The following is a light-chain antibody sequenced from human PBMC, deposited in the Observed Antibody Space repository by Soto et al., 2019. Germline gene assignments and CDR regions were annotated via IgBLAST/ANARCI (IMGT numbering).Light chain of an antibody. CDR3: QQRNIWPPVT. CDR2: AVS. V-gene: IGKV3-15*01. J-gene: IGKJ5*01. Sequence: VMTQSPVTLSASPGEKATLSCRASQTVGDDLAWYQQKPGQPPRLLIYAVSTRATDVPARFSGDGFGTEFTLTISNLQSEDFAVYYCQQRNIWPPVTFGQGTRLEIK. CDR1: QTVGDD.